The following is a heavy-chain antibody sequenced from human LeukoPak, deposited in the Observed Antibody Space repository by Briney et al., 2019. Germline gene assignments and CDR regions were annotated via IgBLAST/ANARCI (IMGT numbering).Heavy chain of an antibody. CDR2: INPNSGGT. CDR3: ARDWGDYVWGSYRPYYFDY. D-gene: IGHD3-16*02. J-gene: IGHJ4*02. V-gene: IGHV1-2*02. CDR1: GYTFTGYY. Sequence: ASVKVSCKASGYTFTGYYMHWVRQAPGQGLEWMGWINPNSGGTNYAQKFQGRVTMTSDTSISTAYMELSRLRSDDTAVYYCARDWGDYVWGSYRPYYFDYWGQGTLVTVSS.